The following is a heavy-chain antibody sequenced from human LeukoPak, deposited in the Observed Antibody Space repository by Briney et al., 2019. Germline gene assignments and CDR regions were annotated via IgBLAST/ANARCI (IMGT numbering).Heavy chain of an antibody. CDR2: IRYDGSNK. CDR1: GFTFSSYG. J-gene: IGHJ4*02. CDR3: ARATYYDSSGYQRG. V-gene: IGHV3-30*02. Sequence: GGSLRLSCAASGFTFSSYGMHWVRQAPGKGLEWVAFIRYDGSNKYYADSVKGRFTISRDNSKNTLYLQMNSLRAEDTAVYYCARATYYDSSGYQRGWGQGTLVTVSS. D-gene: IGHD3-22*01.